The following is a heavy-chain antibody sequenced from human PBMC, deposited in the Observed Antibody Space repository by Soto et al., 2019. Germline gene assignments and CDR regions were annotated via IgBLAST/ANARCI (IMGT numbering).Heavy chain of an antibody. J-gene: IGHJ5*02. CDR1: GFTFSSYG. CDR2: ISYDGSNK. CDR3: ARDPKIAAAGTGENWFDP. V-gene: IGHV3-30*03. Sequence: GGSLRLSCAASGFTFSSYGMHWVRQAPGKGLEWVAVISYDGSNKYYADSVKGRFTISRDNSKNTLYLQMNSLRAEDTAVYYCARDPKIAAAGTGENWFDPWGQGTLVTVSS. D-gene: IGHD6-13*01.